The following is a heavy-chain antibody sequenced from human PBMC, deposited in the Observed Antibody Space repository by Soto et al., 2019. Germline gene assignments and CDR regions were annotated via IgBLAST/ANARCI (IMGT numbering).Heavy chain of an antibody. CDR2: MHTSGST. CDR1: GGSIRGYY. J-gene: IGHJ4*02. D-gene: IGHD2-2*01. Sequence: PSETLSLTCTVSGGSIRGYYWSWIRQSAGMGLEWIGRMHTSGSTNYNPSLKSRVTFSVDMSKNQISLKLTSVTAADTARYYCVRASMPKAHFDSWGQGTLVTVSS. CDR3: VRASMPKAHFDS. V-gene: IGHV4-4*07.